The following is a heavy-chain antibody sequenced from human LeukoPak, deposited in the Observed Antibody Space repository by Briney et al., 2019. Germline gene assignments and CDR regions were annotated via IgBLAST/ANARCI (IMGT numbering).Heavy chain of an antibody. CDR3: VRGRNSSGWTYDYYYYMDV. CDR1: GGSISSYY. V-gene: IGHV4-59*01. J-gene: IGHJ6*03. D-gene: IGHD6-19*01. CDR2: IYYSGST. Sequence: SETLSLTCTVSGGSISSYYWSWIRQPPGKGLEWIGYIYYSGSTNYNPSLKSRVTISVDTSKNQFSLKLSSVTAADTAVYYCVRGRNSSGWTYDYYYYMDVWGKGATVTVSS.